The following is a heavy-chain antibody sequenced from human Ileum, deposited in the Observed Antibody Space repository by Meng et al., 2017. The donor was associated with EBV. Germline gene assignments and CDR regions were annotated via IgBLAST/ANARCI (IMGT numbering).Heavy chain of an antibody. CDR3: ARDVGQGWYYFDY. D-gene: IGHD6-19*01. J-gene: IGHJ4*02. CDR2: INSTTGNS. Sequence: QVYMGVSGLELGRPGASVKFSCTASGYTFRSHAMSWVRQAPGQGLGWMGWINSTTGNSTYAQGFKGRFVFSLDTSVSTAYLHINSLKTEDTAVYYCARDVGQGWYYFDYWGQGTLVTVSS. V-gene: IGHV7-4-1*02. CDR1: GYTFRSHA.